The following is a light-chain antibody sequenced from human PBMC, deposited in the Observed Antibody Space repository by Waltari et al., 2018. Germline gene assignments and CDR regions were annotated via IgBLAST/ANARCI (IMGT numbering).Light chain of an antibody. CDR1: TSVSSGY. Sequence: EIVLTQSPGTLSLSPGERATPSCRASTSVSSGYLAWYQQRPAQAPRLLIDGASSRATGIPDRFSGSGSGTDFSLTISRLEPEDFAVYYCQQYGTSPWTFGQGTKVEIK. CDR3: QQYGTSPWT. CDR2: GAS. V-gene: IGKV3-20*01. J-gene: IGKJ1*01.